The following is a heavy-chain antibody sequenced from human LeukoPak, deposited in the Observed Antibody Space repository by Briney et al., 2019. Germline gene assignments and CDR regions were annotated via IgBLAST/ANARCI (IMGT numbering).Heavy chain of an antibody. V-gene: IGHV4-34*01. CDR3: ARTSTLQGFDY. D-gene: IGHD2-15*01. Sequence: SETLSLTCAVYGGSFSGYYWSWIRQPPGKGLEWIGEINHSGSTNYNPSLKSRVTISVDTSKNQFSLKLSSVTAADTAVYYCARTSTLQGFDYWGQGTPVTVSS. CDR1: GGSFSGYY. CDR2: INHSGST. J-gene: IGHJ4*02.